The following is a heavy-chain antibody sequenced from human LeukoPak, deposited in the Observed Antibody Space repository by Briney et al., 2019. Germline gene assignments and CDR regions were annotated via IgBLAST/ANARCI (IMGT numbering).Heavy chain of an antibody. CDR2: IYYGGST. D-gene: IGHD3-10*01. V-gene: IGHV4-39*07. J-gene: IGHJ4*02. Sequence: PSETLSLTCTVSGGSISSSNFYWGWIRQPPGKGLEWIGSIYYGGSTYYNPSLKSRVTISVDTSKNQFSLKLSSVTAADTAVYYCARDPMVRGGFTTWGQGTLVTVSS. CDR1: GGSISSSNFY. CDR3: ARDPMVRGGFTT.